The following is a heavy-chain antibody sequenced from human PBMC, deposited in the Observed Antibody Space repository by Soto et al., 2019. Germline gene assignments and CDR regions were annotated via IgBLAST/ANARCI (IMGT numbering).Heavy chain of an antibody. CDR2: IWYDGSNK. V-gene: IGHV3-33*01. CDR1: GFTFSSYG. Sequence: GGSLRLSCAASGFTFSSYGMHWVRQAPGKGLEWVAVIWYDGSNKYYADSVKGRFTISRDNSKNTLYLQMNSLRAEDTAVYYCARDSGVTGTTTYVIDYWGQGTLVTVSS. D-gene: IGHD1-20*01. CDR3: ARDSGVTGTTTYVIDY. J-gene: IGHJ4*02.